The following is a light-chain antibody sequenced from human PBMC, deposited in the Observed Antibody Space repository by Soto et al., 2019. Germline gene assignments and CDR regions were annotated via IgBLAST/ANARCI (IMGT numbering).Light chain of an antibody. Sequence: QSVLTQPASVSGSPGQSITISCTGTSSDVGGYNYVSWYQQRPGKAPQLMIYDVSNRPSGISNRFSGSKSGNTASLTISGLQAEDEADYYCSSYTSSHTYVFGIGTKVTVL. CDR1: SSDVGGYNY. CDR3: SSYTSSHTYV. CDR2: DVS. V-gene: IGLV2-14*01. J-gene: IGLJ1*01.